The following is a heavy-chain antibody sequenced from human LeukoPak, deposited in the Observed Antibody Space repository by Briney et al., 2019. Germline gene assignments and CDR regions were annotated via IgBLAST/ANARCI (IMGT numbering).Heavy chain of an antibody. D-gene: IGHD2-15*01. CDR1: GGSISSYY. CDR2: IYYSGST. V-gene: IGHV4-59*01. J-gene: IGHJ6*03. CDR3: GRDALVGYFSYYYMDV. Sequence: KPSETLSLTCTVSGGSISSYYWSWIRQPPGKGLEWIGYIYYSGSTNYNPSLKSRVTISIDTSKNQFSLKLSSVTAADTAVYYCGRDALVGYFSYYYMDVWGKGTTVTVSS.